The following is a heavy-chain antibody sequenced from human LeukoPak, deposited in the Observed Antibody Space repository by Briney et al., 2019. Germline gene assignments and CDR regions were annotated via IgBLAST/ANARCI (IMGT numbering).Heavy chain of an antibody. CDR1: GGSFSGYY. D-gene: IGHD6-19*01. Sequence: PSETLSLTCAVYGGSFSGYYWSWIREPPGKGLEWIGEINHSGSTNYNPSLKSRVTISVDTSKNQFSLKLSSVTAADTAVYYCARHVDGQWLVFDYWGQGTLLTVSS. CDR3: ARHVDGQWLVFDY. V-gene: IGHV4-34*01. J-gene: IGHJ4*02. CDR2: INHSGST.